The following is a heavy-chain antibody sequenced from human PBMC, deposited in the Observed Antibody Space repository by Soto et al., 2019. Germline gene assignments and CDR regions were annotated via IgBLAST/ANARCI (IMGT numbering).Heavy chain of an antibody. CDR3: ARGAPSGSFTYYYDSSGYNSDY. D-gene: IGHD3-22*01. V-gene: IGHV1-18*01. CDR2: ISAYNGNT. Sequence: ASVKVSCKASGYTFTSYGISWVRQAPGQGLEWMGWISAYNGNTNYAQKLQGRVTMTTDTSTSTAYMELRSLRSDDTAVYYCARGAPSGSFTYYYDSSGYNSDYWGQGTLVTVSS. CDR1: GYTFTSYG. J-gene: IGHJ4*02.